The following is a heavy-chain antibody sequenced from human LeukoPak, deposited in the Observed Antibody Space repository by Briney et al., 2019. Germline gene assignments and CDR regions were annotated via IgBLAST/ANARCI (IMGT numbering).Heavy chain of an antibody. CDR3: ARLVNPSSRFGSGWFDP. Sequence: SETLSLTCTVSGGSISSYYWSWIRQPPGKGLEWGGYIYYSGSANYNPSLKSRVTISVDTSKNQFSLKLSSVTAADTAVYYCARLVNPSSRFGSGWFDPWGQGTLVTVSS. V-gene: IGHV4-59*01. D-gene: IGHD6-13*01. CDR2: IYYSGSA. J-gene: IGHJ5*02. CDR1: GGSISSYY.